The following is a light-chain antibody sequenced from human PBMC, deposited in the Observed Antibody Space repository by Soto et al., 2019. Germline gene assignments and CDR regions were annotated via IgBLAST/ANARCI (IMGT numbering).Light chain of an antibody. Sequence: QSVLTQPASVSGSPGQSITISCTGTSSDVGSYNLVSWYQQHPGKAPKLMIYEVSKRPSGVSNRFSGSKSGNTASLTISGLQAEDEAHYYCCSYAGSSTYVVFGGGTKVTVL. J-gene: IGLJ2*01. CDR3: CSYAGSSTYVV. CDR1: SSDVGSYNL. V-gene: IGLV2-23*02. CDR2: EVS.